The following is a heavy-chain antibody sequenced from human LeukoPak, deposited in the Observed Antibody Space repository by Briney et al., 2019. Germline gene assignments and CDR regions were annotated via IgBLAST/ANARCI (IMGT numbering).Heavy chain of an antibody. CDR1: GFTFSSYS. Sequence: PGGSLRLSCAASGFTFSSYSMNWVRQAPAKGLEWVSSISSSSSYIYYADSGKGRFTISRDNAKNSLYLQMNSLRAEDTAVYYCARDSLVVPAAVGNFDYWGQGTLVTVSS. D-gene: IGHD2-2*01. CDR2: ISSSSSYI. V-gene: IGHV3-21*01. CDR3: ARDSLVVPAAVGNFDY. J-gene: IGHJ4*02.